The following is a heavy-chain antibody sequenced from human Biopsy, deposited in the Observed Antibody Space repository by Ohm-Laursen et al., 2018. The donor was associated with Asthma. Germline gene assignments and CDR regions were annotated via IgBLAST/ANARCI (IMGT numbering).Heavy chain of an antibody. CDR2: ISYDGTNK. CDR3: ARDLRSDNWNPWGMDV. V-gene: IGHV3-30-3*01. CDR1: GFTFSDYD. Sequence: SLRLSCAASGFTFSDYDMHWVRQAPGKGLEWVAVISYDGTNKDYADSVKGRFTFSRDISQNTLSLEMNSLRVEDTAVYYCARDLRSDNWNPWGMDVWGLGTTVTVAS. D-gene: IGHD1-20*01. J-gene: IGHJ6*02.